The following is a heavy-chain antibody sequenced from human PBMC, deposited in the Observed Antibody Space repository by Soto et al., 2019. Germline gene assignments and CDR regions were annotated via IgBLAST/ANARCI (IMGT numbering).Heavy chain of an antibody. V-gene: IGHV2-5*02. D-gene: IGHD5-18*01. Sequence: QITLKESGPTLVKPTQTLTLTCTFSGFSLSTSGVNVGWIRQPPGKALEWLALIYWDDAKRYSPSLKNRLTIPKDTSKNQVVLTMTNIDPVDTATYYCAHRRRGYSYGYYFDYWGQGTLVTVSS. CDR2: IYWDDAK. J-gene: IGHJ4*02. CDR1: GFSLSTSGVN. CDR3: AHRRRGYSYGYYFDY.